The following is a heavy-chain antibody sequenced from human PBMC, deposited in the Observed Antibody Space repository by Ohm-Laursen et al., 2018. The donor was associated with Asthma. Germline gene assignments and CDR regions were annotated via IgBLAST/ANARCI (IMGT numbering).Heavy chain of an antibody. D-gene: IGHD2-15*01. CDR2: IYWDDDK. V-gene: IGHV2-5*02. CDR3: AHGCSGGSCYSIGFDY. Sequence: TQTLTLTSTFSGFSLSTSGVGVGWIRQPPGKALEWLALIYWDDDKRYSPSLKSRLTITKDTSKNQVVLTMTNMDPVDTATYYCAHGCSGGSCYSIGFDYWGQGTLVTVSS. CDR1: GFSLSTSGVG. J-gene: IGHJ4*02.